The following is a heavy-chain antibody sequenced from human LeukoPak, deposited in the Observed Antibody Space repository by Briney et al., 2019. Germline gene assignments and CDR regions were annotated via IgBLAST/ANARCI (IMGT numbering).Heavy chain of an antibody. J-gene: IGHJ4*02. V-gene: IGHV3-9*01. D-gene: IGHD3-10*01. CDR2: ISWNSGSI. CDR1: GFTFDDYA. Sequence: PGRSLRLSCAASGFTFDDYAMLWVRQAPGKGLEWVSGISWNSGSIGYADSVKGRFTISRDNAKNSLYLQMISLRVEDTALYYCAKSIEGSGSYYDSYFDYWGQGTLVTVSS. CDR3: AKSIEGSGSYYDSYFDY.